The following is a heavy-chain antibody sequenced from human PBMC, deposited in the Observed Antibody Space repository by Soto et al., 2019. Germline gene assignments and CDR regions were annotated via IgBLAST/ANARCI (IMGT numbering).Heavy chain of an antibody. J-gene: IGHJ6*02. CDR2: ISYDGSNK. D-gene: IGHD5-18*01. CDR1: GFTFSSYA. Sequence: PGGSLRLSCAASGFTFSSYAMHWVRQAPGKGLEWVAVISYDGSNKYYADSVKGRFTISRDNSKNTLYLQMNSLRAEDTAVYYCARDDTAMVILRYYYYGMDVWGQGTTVTVSS. V-gene: IGHV3-30-3*01. CDR3: ARDDTAMVILRYYYYGMDV.